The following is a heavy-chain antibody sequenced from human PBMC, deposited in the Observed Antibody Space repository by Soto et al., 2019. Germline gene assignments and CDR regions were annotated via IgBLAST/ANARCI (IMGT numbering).Heavy chain of an antibody. V-gene: IGHV4-31*03. J-gene: IGHJ4*02. D-gene: IGHD2-21*02. CDR2: IYYSGST. CDR1: GGSISSGGYY. Sequence: PSEILSLTCSVSGGSISSGGYYWSWIRQHPGKGLEWIGYIYYSGSTYYNPSLKSRVTISVDTSKNQFSLKLSSVTAADTAVYYCARDVAVYCGGDCYYFDYWGQGTLVTVSS. CDR3: ARDVAVYCGGDCYYFDY.